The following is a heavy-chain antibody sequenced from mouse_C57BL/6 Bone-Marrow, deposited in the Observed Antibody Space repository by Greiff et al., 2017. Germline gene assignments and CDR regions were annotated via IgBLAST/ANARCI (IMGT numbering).Heavy chain of an antibody. D-gene: IGHD2-1*01. CDR3: EREGLLSYYFDY. CDR1: GYAFSSSW. CDR2: IYPGDGDT. Sequence: QVQLQQSGPELVKPGASVKISCKASGYAFSSSWMNWVKQRPGKGLEWIGRIYPGDGDTNYNGKFKGKATLTADKSSSTAYMQLSSLTSEDSAVYFCEREGLLSYYFDYWGQGTTLTVSS. J-gene: IGHJ2*01. V-gene: IGHV1-82*01.